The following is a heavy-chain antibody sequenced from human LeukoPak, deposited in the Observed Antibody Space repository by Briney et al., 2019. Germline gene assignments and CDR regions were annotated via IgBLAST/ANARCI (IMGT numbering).Heavy chain of an antibody. D-gene: IGHD1-7*01. Sequence: KTSETLSLTCTVSGGAISRYYWSWIRQPAGKGLEWIGYIYYSGSTKYNPSLKSRVTISVDASKTQFSLKLNSVTAADTAVYYCARGSRELYYFDYWGQGTLVTVSS. J-gene: IGHJ4*02. CDR3: ARGSRELYYFDY. CDR1: GGAISRYY. CDR2: IYYSGST. V-gene: IGHV4-59*01.